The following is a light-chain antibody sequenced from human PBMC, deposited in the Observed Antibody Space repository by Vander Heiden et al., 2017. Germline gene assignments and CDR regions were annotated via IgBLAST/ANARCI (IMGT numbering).Light chain of an antibody. CDR3: AAWDDSLNAYV. CDR2: YDD. J-gene: IGLJ1*01. CDR1: RSNTEYNA. Sequence: QSVLTQPPSVSEAPRQRVTISCSGSRSNTEYNAVTWYQHLPGKTPKLLIYYDDLLPSGVSDRFSGSKSGTSASLVISGLQSEDEGDYYCAAWDDSLNAYVFGTGTKVTVL. V-gene: IGLV1-36*01.